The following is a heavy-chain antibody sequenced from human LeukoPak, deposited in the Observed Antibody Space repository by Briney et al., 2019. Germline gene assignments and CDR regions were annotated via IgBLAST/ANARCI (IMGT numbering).Heavy chain of an antibody. J-gene: IGHJ3*02. Sequence: ASVKVSCKASGGTFSSYAISWVRQAPGQGLEWVGGIIPIFGTANYAQKFQGRVTITADKSTSTACMELSSLRSEDTAVYYCASSSVRLGVFDIWGQGTMVTVSS. V-gene: IGHV1-69*06. D-gene: IGHD2-8*01. CDR2: IIPIFGTA. CDR3: ASSSVRLGVFDI. CDR1: GGTFSSYA.